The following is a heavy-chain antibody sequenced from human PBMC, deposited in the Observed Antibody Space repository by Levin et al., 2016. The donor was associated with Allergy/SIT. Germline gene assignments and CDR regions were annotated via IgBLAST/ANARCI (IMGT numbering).Heavy chain of an antibody. CDR3: ARQWFGERANVMDV. D-gene: IGHD3-10*01. J-gene: IGHJ6*02. CDR1: GYSFANNW. Sequence: GESLKISCKASGYSFANNWVSWVRQMPGRGLEWMGRIDPSDSYANYNPSFQGHVTMSVDTSATTAYLQWNNLRPSDTAIYYCARQWFGERANVMDVWGQGTTVAVSS. V-gene: IGHV5-10-1*01. CDR2: IDPSDSYA.